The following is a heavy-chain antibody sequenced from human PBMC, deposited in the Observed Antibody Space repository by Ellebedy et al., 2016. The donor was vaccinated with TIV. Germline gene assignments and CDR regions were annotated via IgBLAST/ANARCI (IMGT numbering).Heavy chain of an antibody. CDR2: ITESGGNT. CDR3: ARDPVGVGPAFDV. CDR1: GLTFRNYA. Sequence: GESLKISCSASGLTFRNYAMHWVRQAPGKGLEWVSSITESGGNTYYADSVKGRFTISRDNSKDTLFLQMNSLRAEDTAIYFCARDPVGVGPAFDVWGQGTMVTVSS. D-gene: IGHD4-23*01. J-gene: IGHJ3*01. V-gene: IGHV3-23*01.